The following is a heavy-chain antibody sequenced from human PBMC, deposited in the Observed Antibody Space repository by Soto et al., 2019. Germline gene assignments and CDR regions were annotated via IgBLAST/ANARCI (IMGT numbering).Heavy chain of an antibody. CDR2: IYPGDSAT. J-gene: IGHJ6*02. D-gene: IGHD5-18*01. Sequence: GESLKISCKGSGYNFATYWIAWVRQLPGKGPEWMGIIYPGDSATSYSPSFQGQVTISVDKSISTAYLQWNSLKASDTAVYDCARRGYSYGLDVWGQGTKVTVSS. CDR1: GYNFATYW. V-gene: IGHV5-51*01. CDR3: ARRGYSYGLDV.